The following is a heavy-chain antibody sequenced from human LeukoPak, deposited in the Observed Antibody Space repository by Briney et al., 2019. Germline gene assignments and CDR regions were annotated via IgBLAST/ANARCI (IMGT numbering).Heavy chain of an antibody. CDR2: ISAYNGNT. CDR3: ARVITIFGVGPTGWFDP. Sequence: ASVKVSCKASGYTFTSYGISWVRQAPGQGLEWMGWISAYNGNTNYAQKLQGRVTMTTDTSTSTAYMELRSLRSDDTAVYYCARVITIFGVGPTGWFDPWGQGTPVTVSS. J-gene: IGHJ5*02. V-gene: IGHV1-18*01. CDR1: GYTFTSYG. D-gene: IGHD3-3*01.